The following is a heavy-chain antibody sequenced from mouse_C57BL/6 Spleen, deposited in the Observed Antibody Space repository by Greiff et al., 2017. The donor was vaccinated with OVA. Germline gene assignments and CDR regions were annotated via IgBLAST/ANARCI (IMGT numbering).Heavy chain of an antibody. CDR3: ATSYYYGSSYENFDY. V-gene: IGHV2-5*01. D-gene: IGHD1-1*01. CDR1: GFSLTSYG. J-gene: IGHJ2*01. Sequence: VQLVESGPGLVQPSQSLSITCTVSGFSLTSYGVHWVRQSPGKGLEWLGVIWRGGSTDYNAAFMSRLSITKDNSKSQVFFKMNSLQADDTAIYYCATSYYYGSSYENFDYWGQGTTLTVSS. CDR2: IWRGGST.